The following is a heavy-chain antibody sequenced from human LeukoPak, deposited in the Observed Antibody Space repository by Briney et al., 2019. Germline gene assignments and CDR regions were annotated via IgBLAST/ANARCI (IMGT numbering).Heavy chain of an antibody. CDR1: AFTFSSYA. CDR3: ATDPLLDY. D-gene: IGHD2-15*01. CDR2: ITGSGGST. Sequence: PGGSLRLSCAAPAFTFSSYAMSWVRQTPGKGLEWVSAITGSGGSTSYADSVKGRFPLSRDNSKNTLYLQMNSLRAEDTGVYYCATDPLLDYWGQGTLVTVSS. V-gene: IGHV3-23*01. J-gene: IGHJ4*02.